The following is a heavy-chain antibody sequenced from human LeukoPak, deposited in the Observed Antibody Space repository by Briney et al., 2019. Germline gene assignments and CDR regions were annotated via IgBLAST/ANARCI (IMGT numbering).Heavy chain of an antibody. CDR3: TRLVRAEAAAGVYYYYYYMDV. J-gene: IGHJ6*03. CDR2: IRSRANSYAT. D-gene: IGHD6-13*01. Sequence: GGSLRLSCAASGFTFSGSAMHWVRQASGKGLEWVGRIRSRANSYATAYAASVKGRFTISRDDSKNTAYLQMNSLKTEDTAVYYCTRLVRAEAAAGVYYYYYYMDVWGKGTTVTVSS. V-gene: IGHV3-73*01. CDR1: GFTFSGSA.